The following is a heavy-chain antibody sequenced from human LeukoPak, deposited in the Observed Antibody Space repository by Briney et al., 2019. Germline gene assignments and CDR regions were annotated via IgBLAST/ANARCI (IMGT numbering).Heavy chain of an antibody. D-gene: IGHD2-15*01. CDR1: GFTVSSTY. J-gene: IGHJ4*02. CDR3: AKQLGYCSDGSCYFPY. Sequence: PGGSLRLSCAASGFTVSSTYMSWVRQAPGKGLEWVSLISWDGGSTYYADSVQGRFTISRDNSKSTLCLQMNSLRAEDTAVYYCAKQLGYCSDGSCYFPYWGQGTLVTVSS. CDR2: ISWDGGST. V-gene: IGHV3-23*01.